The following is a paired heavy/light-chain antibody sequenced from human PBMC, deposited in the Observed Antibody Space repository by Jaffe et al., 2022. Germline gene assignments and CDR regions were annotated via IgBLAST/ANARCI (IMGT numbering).Heavy chain of an antibody. D-gene: IGHD2-2*01. CDR2: IYGNGAKT. CDR1: GFTFGTYT. V-gene: IGHV3-23*01. CDR3: AKDLKKDNAWDFEY. Sequence: EVQLLESGGGLVQPGGSLRLSCAASGFTFGTYTINWVRQAPGKGLEWVSAIYGNGAKTFYADSVKGRFTISRDNSKNTVYLQMNSLTAEDTAIYYCAKDLKKDNAWDFEYWGQGTLVTVSS. J-gene: IGHJ4*02.
Light chain of an antibody. CDR3: MQALQTPLT. CDR2: LGS. V-gene: IGKV2-28*01. CDR1: QSLLHSDGYNH. Sequence: EIVMTQSPLSLPVTPGEPASISCRSSQSLLHSDGYNHLDWFLQKPGQSPQVLIYLGSNRASGVPDRFSGSGSGTDFTLKISRVEAEDVGVYYCMQALQTPLTFGGGTKVEIK. J-gene: IGKJ4*01.